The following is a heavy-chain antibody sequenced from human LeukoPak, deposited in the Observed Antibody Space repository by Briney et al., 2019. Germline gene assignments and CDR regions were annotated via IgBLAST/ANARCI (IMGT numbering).Heavy chain of an antibody. J-gene: IGHJ4*02. CDR2: IYTSGST. Sequence: SQTLSLTCTVSGGSISSGSYYWSLIRQPAGKGLEWIGRIYTSGSTNYNPSLKSRVTISVDTSKNQFSLKLSSVTAADTAVYYCARDTFSSGRYFDYWGQGTLVTVSS. D-gene: IGHD6-6*01. V-gene: IGHV4-61*02. CDR3: ARDTFSSGRYFDY. CDR1: GGSISSGSYY.